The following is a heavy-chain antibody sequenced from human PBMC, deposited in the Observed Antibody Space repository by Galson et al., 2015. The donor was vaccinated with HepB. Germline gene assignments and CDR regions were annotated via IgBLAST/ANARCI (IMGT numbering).Heavy chain of an antibody. Sequence: SVKVSCKASGYTFTGYYMHWVRQAPGQGLEWMGWINPNSGGTNYAQKFQGRVTMTRDTSISTAYMELSRLRSDDTAVYYCARVHYDFWSGYLSSFDPWGQGTLVTVSS. CDR3: ARVHYDFWSGYLSSFDP. CDR2: INPNSGGT. D-gene: IGHD3-3*01. J-gene: IGHJ5*02. CDR1: GYTFTGYY. V-gene: IGHV1-2*02.